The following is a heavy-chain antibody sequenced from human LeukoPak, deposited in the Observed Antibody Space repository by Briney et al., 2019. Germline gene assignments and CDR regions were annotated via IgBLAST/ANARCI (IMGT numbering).Heavy chain of an antibody. V-gene: IGHV3-21*04. CDR2: ITSSGSYI. D-gene: IGHD5-18*01. J-gene: IGHJ6*02. Sequence: GGSLRLSCAASGFTFSSFSMNWVRQAPGKGLEWVSSITSSGSYIYYADSVKGRFTISRDNAKNSLYLQMNSLRAEDTAVYYCARDPDTAMDIFYYGMDVWGQGTTVTVSS. CDR1: GFTFSSFS. CDR3: ARDPDTAMDIFYYGMDV.